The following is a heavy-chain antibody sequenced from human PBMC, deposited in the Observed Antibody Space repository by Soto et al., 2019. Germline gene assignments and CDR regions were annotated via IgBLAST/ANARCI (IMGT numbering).Heavy chain of an antibody. V-gene: IGHV4-34*01. J-gene: IGHJ6*02. CDR2: INHSGST. D-gene: IGHD3-9*01. CDR1: GGSFSGYY. CDR3: ARVRYFDWLLGTYYYYGMDV. Sequence: LSLTCAAYGGSFSGYYWSWIRQPPGKGLEWIGEINHSGSTNYNPSLKSRVTISVDTSKNQFSLKLSSVTAADTAVYYCARVRYFDWLLGTYYYYGMDVWGQGTTVTVSS.